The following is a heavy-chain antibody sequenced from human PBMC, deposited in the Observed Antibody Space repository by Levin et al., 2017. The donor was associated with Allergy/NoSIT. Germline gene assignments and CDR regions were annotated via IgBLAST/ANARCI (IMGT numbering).Heavy chain of an antibody. J-gene: IGHJ4*02. CDR3: ARESRGYSYALGY. Sequence: ESLKISCAVSGGSMTGYYWSWIRQPPGKGLEWIAYIYYSGSANYNPSLKSRVTISLDTSKNQFSLRLYSVTAADTALYYCARESRGYSYALGYWGQGTLVTVSS. D-gene: IGHD5-12*01. CDR1: GGSMTGYY. V-gene: IGHV4-59*01. CDR2: IYYSGSA.